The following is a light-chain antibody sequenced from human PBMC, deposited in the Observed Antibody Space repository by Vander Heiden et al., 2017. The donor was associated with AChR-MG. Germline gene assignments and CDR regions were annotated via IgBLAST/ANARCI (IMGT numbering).Light chain of an antibody. Sequence: DIQMTQSPSSLSASVGDRVTITCRASQSISSALNWYQQKPGKAPKLLIFAASSLQSGVPSRFSGSGSGTDFTLTISSLRPEDFATYYCQQSYNNPWTFGQGTKVEIK. CDR3: QQSYNNPWT. CDR1: QSISSA. CDR2: AAS. V-gene: IGKV1-39*01. J-gene: IGKJ1*01.